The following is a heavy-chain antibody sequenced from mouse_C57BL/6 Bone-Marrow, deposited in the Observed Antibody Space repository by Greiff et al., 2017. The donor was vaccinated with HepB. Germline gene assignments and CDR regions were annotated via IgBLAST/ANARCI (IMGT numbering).Heavy chain of an antibody. V-gene: IGHV1-59*01. CDR2: IDPSDSYT. D-gene: IGHD1-1*01. J-gene: IGHJ3*01. CDR3: ARSENYGSPFAY. Sequence: QVQLQQPGAELVRPGTSVKLSCKASGYTFTSYWMHWVKQRPGQGLEWIGVIDPSDSYTNYHQKFKGKATLTVDTSSSTAYMQISSLTSEDSAVYDCARSENYGSPFAYWGQGTLVTVSA. CDR1: GYTFTSYW.